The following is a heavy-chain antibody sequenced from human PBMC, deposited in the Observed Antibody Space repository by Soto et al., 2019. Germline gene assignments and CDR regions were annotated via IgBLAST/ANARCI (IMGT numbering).Heavy chain of an antibody. J-gene: IGHJ6*02. CDR2: IKQDGSEK. CDR3: TSDGSSGYDLYYYYYYGMDF. CDR1: GFTFSNYW. D-gene: IGHD5-12*01. V-gene: IGHV3-7*01. Sequence: GGSLRLSCAASGFTFSNYWMSWVRQAPGKGLEWVANIKQDGSEKYYGDTVKGRFTISRDNAKNSLYLQMNSLRAEDTAVYYCTSDGSSGYDLYYYYYYGMDFWGQGTTVTVSS.